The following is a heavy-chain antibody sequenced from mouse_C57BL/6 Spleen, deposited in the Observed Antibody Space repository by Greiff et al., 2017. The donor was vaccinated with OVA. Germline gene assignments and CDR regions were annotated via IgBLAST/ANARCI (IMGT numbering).Heavy chain of an antibody. CDR3: TVPLDYDNAMDY. D-gene: IGHD2-4*01. CDR2: IRLKSDNYAT. Sequence: EVKLQESGGGLVQPGGSMKLSCVASGFTFSNYWMNWVRQSPEKGLEWVAQIRLKSDNYATHDAESVKGRFTISRDDSKSSVYLQMNNLRAEDTGIYYCTVPLDYDNAMDYWGQGTSVTVSS. CDR1: GFTFSNYW. J-gene: IGHJ4*01. V-gene: IGHV6-3*01.